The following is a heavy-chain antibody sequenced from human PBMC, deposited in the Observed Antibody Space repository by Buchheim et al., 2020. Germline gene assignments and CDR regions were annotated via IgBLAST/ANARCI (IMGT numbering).Heavy chain of an antibody. D-gene: IGHD1-20*01. CDR1: GFTFSSYE. CDR2: ISSSGGTI. Sequence: EVQLVESGGGLVQPGGSLRLSCAASGFTFSSYEMNWVRQAPGKGLEWVSYISSSGGTIYYADSVKGRFTISRDHAKNSLYLQMNSLRAEDTAVYYCARSNWNEAEYYYYGMDVWGQGTT. J-gene: IGHJ6*02. V-gene: IGHV3-48*03. CDR3: ARSNWNEAEYYYYGMDV.